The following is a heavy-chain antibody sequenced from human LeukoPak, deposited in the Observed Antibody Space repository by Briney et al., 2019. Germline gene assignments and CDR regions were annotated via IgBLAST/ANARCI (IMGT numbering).Heavy chain of an antibody. CDR2: IKSNVNGGTI. Sequence: GGSLRLSCVGSRFTFSNAWMSWVRQAPGKGLEWVGRIKSNVNGGTIDYAPPVKGRFIISRDDSKETLYLHMSSLKIEDTAVYYCTTWDYVDYWGQGTVVTVSS. J-gene: IGHJ4*02. CDR3: TTWDYVDY. CDR1: RFTFSNAW. V-gene: IGHV3-15*01. D-gene: IGHD1-26*01.